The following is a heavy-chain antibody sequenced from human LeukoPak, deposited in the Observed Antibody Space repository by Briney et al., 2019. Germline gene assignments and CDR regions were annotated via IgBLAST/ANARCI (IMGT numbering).Heavy chain of an antibody. D-gene: IGHD3-16*01. CDR3: VRGGGSFDS. V-gene: IGHV3-7*04. CDR2: IKYDGSDK. J-gene: IGHJ4*02. CDR1: GFTFSSFW. Sequence: GESLTLSCPASGFTFSSFWMSWVRQAPTKGLEWVANIKYDGSDKRYVDSVKGRFNVSRDNANNAVYLQMNSLRAEDTAVYYCVRGGGSFDSWGQGTLVTVPS.